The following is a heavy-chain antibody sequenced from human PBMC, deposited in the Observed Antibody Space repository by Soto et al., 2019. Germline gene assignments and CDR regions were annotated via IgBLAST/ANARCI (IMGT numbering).Heavy chain of an antibody. Sequence: SETLSLTCNASGGSITSSGSAWGWIRQSPGKGLEWIGTIDYSGNIYYIPSLKSRITISVDTSKNQFSLKLSSVTAADTAVYYCAREGDRSGFDYWGQGTLVTVSS. J-gene: IGHJ4*02. CDR1: GGSITSSGSA. CDR2: IDYSGNI. V-gene: IGHV4-39*07. D-gene: IGHD3-22*01. CDR3: AREGDRSGFDY.